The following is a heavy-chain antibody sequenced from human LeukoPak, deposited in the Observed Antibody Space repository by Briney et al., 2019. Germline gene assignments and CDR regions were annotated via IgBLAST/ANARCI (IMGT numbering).Heavy chain of an antibody. J-gene: IGHJ3*02. CDR3: ARIGRLYPFDI. V-gene: IGHV3-30-3*01. Sequence: GGSLRLSCAASGFTFSSYAMHWVRQAPGKGLEWVAVISYDGSNKYYADSVKGRFTISRDNSKNTLYLQMNSLRAEDTAVYYCARIGRLYPFDIWGQGTMVTVRS. CDR1: GFTFSSYA. D-gene: IGHD2-15*01. CDR2: ISYDGSNK.